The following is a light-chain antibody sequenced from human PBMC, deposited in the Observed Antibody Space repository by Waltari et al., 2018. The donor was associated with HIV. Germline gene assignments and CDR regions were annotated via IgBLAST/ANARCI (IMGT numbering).Light chain of an antibody. Sequence: DIQMTQSPSSLSASVGDRVTINFRASQSITNYLNWYQQKPGKAPRLLIFAGSSLQSGVPARFSGSGSGTDFTLTITSLQAEDFATYYCQQSYSTPRTFGQGTKLDIK. CDR2: AGS. CDR3: QQSYSTPRT. J-gene: IGKJ2*01. CDR1: QSITNY. V-gene: IGKV1-39*01.